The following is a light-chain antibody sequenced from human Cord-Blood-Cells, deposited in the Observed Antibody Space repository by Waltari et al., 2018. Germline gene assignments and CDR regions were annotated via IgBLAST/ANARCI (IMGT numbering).Light chain of an antibody. Sequence: QSALTQPPSASGSPGPPVTIPLPGTRSAVGGYNYVPWYQQHPGKAPKLMIYEVSKRPSGVPDRFSGSKSGNTASLTVSGLQAEDEADYYCSSYAGSNNLVFGGGTKLTVL. V-gene: IGLV2-8*01. CDR2: EVS. J-gene: IGLJ2*01. CDR3: SSYAGSNNLV. CDR1: RSAVGGYNY.